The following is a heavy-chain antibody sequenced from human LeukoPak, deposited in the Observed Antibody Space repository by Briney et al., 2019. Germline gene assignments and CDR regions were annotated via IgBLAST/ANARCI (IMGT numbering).Heavy chain of an antibody. D-gene: IGHD2-2*01. J-gene: IGHJ5*02. CDR3: ARGGAPYCSSTSCYRGRDWFDP. CDR1: GYTFTGYY. CDR2: INPNSGGT. V-gene: IGHV1-2*02. Sequence: GASVKVSCKASGYTFTGYYMHWVRQAPGQGLEWMGWINPNSGGTNYAQKFQGRVTMTRDTSISTAYMELSRLRSDDTAVDYCARGGAPYCSSTSCYRGRDWFDPWGQGTLVTASS.